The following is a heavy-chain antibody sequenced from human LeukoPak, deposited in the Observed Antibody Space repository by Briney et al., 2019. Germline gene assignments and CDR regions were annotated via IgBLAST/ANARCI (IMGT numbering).Heavy chain of an antibody. CDR3: ASGEEAAFDY. CDR1: GFTFSTYA. V-gene: IGHV3-30-3*01. D-gene: IGHD3-10*01. J-gene: IGHJ4*02. CDR2: ISYDGSNK. Sequence: GGSLRLSCTASGFTFSTYAMHWVRQAPGKGLEWAAVISYDGSNKYYADSVKGRFTISRDNSKNTLYLQMNSLRAEDTTVYYCASGEEAAFDYWGQGTLVTVSS.